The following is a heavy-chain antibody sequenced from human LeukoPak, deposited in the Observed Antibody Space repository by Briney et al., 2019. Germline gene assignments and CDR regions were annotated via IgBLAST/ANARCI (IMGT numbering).Heavy chain of an antibody. CDR3: AKDSSGYDSPYY. D-gene: IGHD5-12*01. J-gene: IGHJ4*02. CDR1: GFTFSSYG. CDR2: ISYDGSNK. V-gene: IGHV3-30*18. Sequence: GGSLRLSCAASGFTFSSYGMHWVRQAPGKGLEWVAVISYDGSNKYYADSVKGRFTISRDNSKNTLYLQMNSLRAEDTAVYYCAKDSSGYDSPYYWGQGTLVTVSS.